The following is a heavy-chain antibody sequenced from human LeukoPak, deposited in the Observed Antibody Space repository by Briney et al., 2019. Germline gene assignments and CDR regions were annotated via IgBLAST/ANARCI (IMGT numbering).Heavy chain of an antibody. CDR3: ARDGYCSSTSCYDGHYYYGMDV. V-gene: IGHV3-21*01. CDR2: ISSSSSYI. J-gene: IGHJ6*02. Sequence: GGSLRLSCAASGFTFSSYSMNWVRQAPGKGLEWVSSISSSSSYIYYADSVKGRFTISRDNAKNSLYLQMNSLRAEDTAVYYCARDGYCSSTSCYDGHYYYGMDVWGQGTTVTVSS. CDR1: GFTFSSYS. D-gene: IGHD2-2*01.